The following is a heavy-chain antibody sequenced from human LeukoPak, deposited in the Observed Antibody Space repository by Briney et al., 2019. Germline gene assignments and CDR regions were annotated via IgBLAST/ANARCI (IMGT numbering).Heavy chain of an antibody. CDR1: GFTFSSYG. Sequence: GGTLRLSCAAPGFTFSSYGMSWVRQAPGKGLEWVSTISGSGGSTYYADSVKGRFTISRDNSKNTLYLQMNSLRAEDTAVYYCAKDHPPGQQLVPSFDYWGQGTLVTVSS. D-gene: IGHD6-13*01. J-gene: IGHJ4*02. V-gene: IGHV3-23*01. CDR3: AKDHPPGQQLVPSFDY. CDR2: ISGSGGST.